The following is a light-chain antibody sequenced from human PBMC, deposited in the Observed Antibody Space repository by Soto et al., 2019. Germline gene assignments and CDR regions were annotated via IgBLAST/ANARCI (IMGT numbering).Light chain of an antibody. CDR3: AAWDSRLGLFL. CDR2: DNS. V-gene: IGLV1-51*01. Sequence: QSVLTQPPSVSAAPGQTVTVSCSGGSSNIETNPVSWYQQLPGAAPKLVIFDNSNRPSATPDRFSGSKSGTSATLGIAGLQTGDEADYYCAAWDSRLGLFLFGGGSKLTVL. J-gene: IGLJ3*02. CDR1: SSNIETNP.